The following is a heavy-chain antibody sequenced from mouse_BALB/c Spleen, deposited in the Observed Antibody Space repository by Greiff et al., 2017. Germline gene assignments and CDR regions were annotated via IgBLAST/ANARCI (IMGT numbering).Heavy chain of an antibody. J-gene: IGHJ2*01. Sequence: EVKLMESGPGLVKPSQSLSLTCTVTGYSITSDYAWNWIRQFPGNKLEWMGYISYSGSTSYNPSLKSRISITRDTSKNQFFLQLNSVTTEDTATYYCARHNPYYYGSSYDYWGQGTTLTVSS. CDR3: ARHNPYYYGSSYDY. D-gene: IGHD1-1*01. V-gene: IGHV3-2*02. CDR2: ISYSGST. CDR1: GYSITSDYA.